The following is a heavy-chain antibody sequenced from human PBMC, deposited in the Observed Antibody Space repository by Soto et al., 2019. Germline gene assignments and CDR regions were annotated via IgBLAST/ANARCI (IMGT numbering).Heavy chain of an antibody. Sequence: QVQLQESGPGLVKPSGTLSLTCAVSGGSISTTYWWSWVRQSPGKGLEWIGEIHHGTGTNYNPSLMSRVTISLDKSKYQLFLRLTSVTVADTAVYSCARNDAYDLDVWGQGPTVTVSS. CDR2: IHHGTGT. J-gene: IGHJ6*02. D-gene: IGHD5-12*01. CDR1: GGSISTTYW. CDR3: ARNDAYDLDV. V-gene: IGHV4-4*02.